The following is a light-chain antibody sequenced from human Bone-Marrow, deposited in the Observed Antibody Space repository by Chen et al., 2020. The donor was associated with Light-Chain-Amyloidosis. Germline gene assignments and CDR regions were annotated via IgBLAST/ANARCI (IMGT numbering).Light chain of an antibody. Sequence: SYVLTQPSSVSVAPGQTATIACGGNNIGSTSVHCYQQTPGQAPLLVGYDDSDRPSGIPERLAGSNSGNTATLTSSRVEAGDEADDYCQVWDRSSDRPVFGGGTKLTVL. CDR2: DDS. CDR3: QVWDRSSDRPV. J-gene: IGLJ3*02. V-gene: IGLV3-21*02. CDR1: NIGSTS.